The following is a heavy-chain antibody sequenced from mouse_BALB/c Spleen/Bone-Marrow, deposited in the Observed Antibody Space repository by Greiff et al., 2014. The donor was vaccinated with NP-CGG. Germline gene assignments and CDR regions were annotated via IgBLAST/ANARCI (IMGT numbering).Heavy chain of an antibody. D-gene: IGHD1-1*01. CDR3: ARDSITTVVATDY. V-gene: IGHV1-69*02. J-gene: IGHJ2*01. CDR1: GYTFTSYW. Sequence: QVQLKQSGAELVKPGASVKLSCKASGYTFTSYWMHWVKQRPGQGLEWIGEIDPSDSYTNYNQKFKGKATLTVDKSSSTAYMQLSGLTSEDSAVYYCARDSITTVVATDYWGQGTTLTVSS. CDR2: IDPSDSYT.